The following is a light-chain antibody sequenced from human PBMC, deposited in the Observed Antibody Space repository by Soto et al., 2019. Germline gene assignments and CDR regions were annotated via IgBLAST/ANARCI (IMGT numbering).Light chain of an antibody. CDR1: QSVRSTY. V-gene: IGKV3-20*01. CDR2: GAS. Sequence: EVVLTQSPGTLSLSPGERATLSCRASQSVRSTYVGWYQQKPGQAPRLLIYGASKRQSGVPDRFSGGGSGTDFTLTISSLQPEDVAVYYCQQFSGSVTFGGGTKVDIK. J-gene: IGKJ4*01. CDR3: QQFSGSVT.